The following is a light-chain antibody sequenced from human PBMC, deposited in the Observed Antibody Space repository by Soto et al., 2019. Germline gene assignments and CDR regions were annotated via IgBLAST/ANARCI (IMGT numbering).Light chain of an antibody. CDR3: QSYDSSLSGYV. CDR1: SSNIGAGYD. CDR2: ANI. Sequence: QSVLTQPPSVSGAPGQRVTISCTGSSSNIGAGYDVHWYQQLPGTAPKLLIYANINRPSGVPGRFSGSKSGTSASLAITGLQAEDEADYYCQSYDSSLSGYVFGTGTKLTAL. V-gene: IGLV1-40*01. J-gene: IGLJ1*01.